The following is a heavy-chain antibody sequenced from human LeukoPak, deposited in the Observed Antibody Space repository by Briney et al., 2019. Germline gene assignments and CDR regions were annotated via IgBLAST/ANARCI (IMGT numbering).Heavy chain of an antibody. CDR3: ARRGLGYGSGTRGMDV. CDR1: GYTFTSYD. D-gene: IGHD3-10*01. J-gene: IGHJ6*02. V-gene: IGHV1-8*01. CDR2: MNPNSGNT. Sequence: ASVKVSCKASGYTFTSYDINWVRQATGQGLEWMGWMNPNSGNTGYAQKLQGRVTMTTDTSTSTAYMELRSLRSDDTAVYYCARRGLGYGSGTRGMDVWGQGTTVTVSS.